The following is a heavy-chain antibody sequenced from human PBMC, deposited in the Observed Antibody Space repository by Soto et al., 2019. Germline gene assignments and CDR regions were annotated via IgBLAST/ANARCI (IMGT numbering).Heavy chain of an antibody. D-gene: IGHD5-12*01. CDR3: AREGVATYYYYGMDV. CDR1: GYTFTGSG. CDR2: ISTYNGDT. Sequence: QVQLVQSGAEVKKPGASVKVSCKASGYTFTGSGISWVRQAPGQGLEWMGWISTYNGDTNYAQTFQGRVTMTTDTSTSTAYMELRSLRSDDTAVYYCAREGVATYYYYGMDVWGQGTPVTVSS. V-gene: IGHV1-18*01. J-gene: IGHJ6*02.